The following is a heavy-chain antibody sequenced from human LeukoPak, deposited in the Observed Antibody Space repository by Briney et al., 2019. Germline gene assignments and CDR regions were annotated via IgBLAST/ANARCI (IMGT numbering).Heavy chain of an antibody. CDR3: ARAVTAINWFDP. Sequence: SETLSLTCAVYGGSFSGYYWSWLRQPPGKGLEWIGEINHSGSTNYNPSLKSRVTISVDTSKNQFSLKLSSVTAADTAVYYCARAVTAINWFDPWGQGTLVTVSS. D-gene: IGHD2-21*02. CDR2: INHSGST. J-gene: IGHJ5*02. CDR1: GGSFSGYY. V-gene: IGHV4-34*01.